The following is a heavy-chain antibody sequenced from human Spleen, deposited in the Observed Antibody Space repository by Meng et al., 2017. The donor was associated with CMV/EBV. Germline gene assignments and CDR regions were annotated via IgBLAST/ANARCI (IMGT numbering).Heavy chain of an antibody. CDR1: GYTFTGYY. D-gene: IGHD3/OR15-3a*01. Sequence: ASVKVSCKASGYTFTGYYIHWIRQAPGQGLEWMGWINANSGDTNYAVKFQGRVTLTRDTSITTAYMELSSLRSDDTAFYYCASVTDFWCTPWGFGPWGQGTLVTVSS. V-gene: IGHV1-2*02. CDR3: ASVTDFWCTPWGFGP. CDR2: INANSGDT. J-gene: IGHJ5*01.